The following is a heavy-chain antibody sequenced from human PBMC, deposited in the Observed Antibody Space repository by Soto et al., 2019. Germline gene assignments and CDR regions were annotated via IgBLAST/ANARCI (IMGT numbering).Heavy chain of an antibody. D-gene: IGHD2-2*01. J-gene: IGHJ6*02. Sequence: QVQLQETGPGLVKPSQTLSLTCTVSGDSISSGGYYWSWIRQHPGKGLEWIGYIYFSGSTYYNPSLKSRVTILLDTSNNQFSLKLSNVTAADTAVYYCARFLVIVRCSGGMDVWGQGTTVTVSS. CDR1: GDSISSGGYY. CDR2: IYFSGST. V-gene: IGHV4-31*03. CDR3: ARFLVIVRCSGGMDV.